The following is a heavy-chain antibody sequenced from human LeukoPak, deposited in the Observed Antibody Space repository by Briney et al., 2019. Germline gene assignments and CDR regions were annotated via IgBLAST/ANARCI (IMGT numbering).Heavy chain of an antibody. J-gene: IGHJ5*02. CDR2: ISYSGST. CDR1: SVSIGSESYY. D-gene: IGHD1-1*01. CDR3: AREGTAGTNLNWFDP. Sequence: SETLSLTCSVSSVSIGSESYYWSWIRQPPGKGLEWIGYISYSGSTNFNPSLKSRVTISVDTSKNQFSLKLSSVTAADTAVYYCAREGTAGTNLNWFDPWGQGTLVTVSS. V-gene: IGHV4-61*01.